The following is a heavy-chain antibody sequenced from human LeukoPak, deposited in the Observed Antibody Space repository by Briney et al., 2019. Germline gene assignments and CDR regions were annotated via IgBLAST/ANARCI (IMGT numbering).Heavy chain of an antibody. Sequence: PSETLSLTCNVSGVSISTHYWSWIRQSPGKGLEWIGTIYHSGSTYYNPSLKSRVTISVDTSKNQFSLKLSSVTAADTAVYYCARVGNYYDSSDFDYWGQGTLVTVSS. V-gene: IGHV4-59*08. CDR2: IYHSGST. CDR3: ARVGNYYDSSDFDY. CDR1: GVSISTHY. D-gene: IGHD3-22*01. J-gene: IGHJ4*02.